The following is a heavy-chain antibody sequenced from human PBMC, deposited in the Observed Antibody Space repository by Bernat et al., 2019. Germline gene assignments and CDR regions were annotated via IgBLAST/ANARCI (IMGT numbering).Heavy chain of an antibody. J-gene: IGHJ4*02. Sequence: EVQLVESGGGLVQPGRSLRLSCAASGFTFDDYAMHWVRQAPGKGLEWVSGISWNSGSIGYADSVKGRFTISRDNTKNSLYLQMNSLRGEDTAVYYCAKDRGRGYTYGVGSDDYWGQGTLVTVSS. V-gene: IGHV3-9*01. CDR3: AKDRGRGYTYGVGSDDY. CDR1: GFTFDDYA. CDR2: ISWNSGSI. D-gene: IGHD5-18*01.